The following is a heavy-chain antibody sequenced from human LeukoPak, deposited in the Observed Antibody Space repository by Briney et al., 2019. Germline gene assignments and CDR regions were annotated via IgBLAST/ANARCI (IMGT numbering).Heavy chain of an antibody. J-gene: IGHJ4*02. Sequence: SETLSLTCTVSGGSISSSSYYWGWIRQPPGKGLEWHGSIYYSGSTYYNPSLKSQVTISVDTSKTQFSLKLSSVTAADTAVYYCASGGDSSGDYLFDDWGQGTLVTVSS. CDR3: ASGGDSSGDYLFDD. CDR1: GGSISSSSYY. CDR2: IYYSGST. V-gene: IGHV4-39*01. D-gene: IGHD3-22*01.